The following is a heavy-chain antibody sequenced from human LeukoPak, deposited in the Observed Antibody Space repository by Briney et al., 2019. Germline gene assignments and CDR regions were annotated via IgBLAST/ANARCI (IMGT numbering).Heavy chain of an antibody. Sequence: TGGSLRLSCAASGFTFSSYGMHWVRPAPGKGLEWVAEIWFDGKSEHFADSVKGRFTISRDNSKNTTYLQINSLRAEDTAVYYCARDRHCANGVCHSPPGMDVWGQGTTVTVSS. D-gene: IGHD2-8*01. V-gene: IGHV3-33*01. CDR2: IWFDGKSE. J-gene: IGHJ6*02. CDR1: GFTFSSYG. CDR3: ARDRHCANGVCHSPPGMDV.